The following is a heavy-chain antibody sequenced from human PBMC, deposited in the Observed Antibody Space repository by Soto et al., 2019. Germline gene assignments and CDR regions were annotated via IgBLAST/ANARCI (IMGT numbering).Heavy chain of an antibody. CDR1: GFTFSDYY. D-gene: IGHD5-18*01. Sequence: QVQLVESGGGLVKPGGSLRLSCAASGFTFSDYYMSWIRQAPGKGLEWVSYITSSGSTIYYADSVKGRFTIYRDNAKNSLYLQMNSLRAEETAVYYCASEKTAMVTVDYWGQGTLVTVSS. CDR2: ITSSGSTI. CDR3: ASEKTAMVTVDY. J-gene: IGHJ4*02. V-gene: IGHV3-11*01.